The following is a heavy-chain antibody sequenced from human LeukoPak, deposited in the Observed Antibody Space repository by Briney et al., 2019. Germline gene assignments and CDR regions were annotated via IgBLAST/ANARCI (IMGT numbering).Heavy chain of an antibody. D-gene: IGHD5-12*01. Sequence: GGSLRLSCAASGFTFSSYAMSWVRQAPGKGLEWVSAISGSGGSTYYADSVKGRFTISRDNSKNTLYLQMNSLRAEDTAVYYCAIGVYSGYELGESNSELPDYWGQGTLVTVSS. CDR1: GFTFSSYA. CDR3: AIGVYSGYELGESNSELPDY. J-gene: IGHJ4*02. CDR2: ISGSGGST. V-gene: IGHV3-23*01.